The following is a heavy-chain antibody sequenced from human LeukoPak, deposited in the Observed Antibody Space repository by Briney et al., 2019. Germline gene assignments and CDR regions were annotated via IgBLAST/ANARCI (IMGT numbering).Heavy chain of an antibody. CDR2: IYSGGST. V-gene: IGHV3-53*01. D-gene: IGHD6-13*01. Sequence: GGSLRLSCAASGFTVSSNYMSWVRQAPGKGLEWVSVIYSGGSTYYADSVKGRFTISRDNSKNTLYLQMNSLRAEDTAVYYCASSGGSSSWHYYFDYWGQGTLATVSS. CDR3: ASSGGSSSWHYYFDY. CDR1: GFTVSSNY. J-gene: IGHJ4*02.